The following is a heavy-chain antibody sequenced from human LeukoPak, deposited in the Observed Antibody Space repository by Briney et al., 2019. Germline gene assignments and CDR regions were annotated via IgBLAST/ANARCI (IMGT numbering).Heavy chain of an antibody. V-gene: IGHV3-23*01. J-gene: IGHJ4*02. Sequence: GGSLRLSCAASGFTFSNHAMRWVRQAPVKGLEWVAAISGNGGSTYYADSVKGRFTISRDNSKNTLYLQMNSLRAEDTAVYYCAKDTSGYSSGWYGYWGQGTLVTVSS. CDR1: GFTFSNHA. D-gene: IGHD6-19*01. CDR3: AKDTSGYSSGWYGY. CDR2: ISGNGGST.